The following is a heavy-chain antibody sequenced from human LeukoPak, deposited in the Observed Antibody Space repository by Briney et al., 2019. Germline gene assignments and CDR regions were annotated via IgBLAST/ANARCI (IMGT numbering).Heavy chain of an antibody. D-gene: IGHD3-16*01. CDR3: ARDPAADEVWLDY. J-gene: IGHJ4*02. V-gene: IGHV1-2*02. CDR1: GYIFNGYF. Sequence: GASVKVSCKASGYIFNGYFMHWVRQAPGQGPEWMGCINPISGATKYAPKFQGRVTVSRDTSISTAYMELSRLTSDDSAVYYCARDPAADEVWLDYWVQGTLVTVSS. CDR2: INPISGAT.